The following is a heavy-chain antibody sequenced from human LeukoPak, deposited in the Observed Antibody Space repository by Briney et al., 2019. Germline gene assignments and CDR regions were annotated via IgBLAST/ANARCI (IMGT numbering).Heavy chain of an antibody. J-gene: IGHJ6*03. Sequence: ASVKVSCKASGYTFTSYDINWVRQATGQGREGMGWMNPNSGKTGYAQKFQGRVTMTRNTSISTAYMELSSLRSEDTAVYYCARTGPTYYYYYYMDVWGKGTTVTVSS. V-gene: IGHV1-8*01. CDR1: GYTFTSYD. CDR3: ARTGPTYYYYYYMDV. CDR2: MNPNSGKT. D-gene: IGHD1-14*01.